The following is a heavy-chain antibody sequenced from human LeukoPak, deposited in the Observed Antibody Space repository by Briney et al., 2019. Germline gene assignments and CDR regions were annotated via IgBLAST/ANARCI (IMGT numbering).Heavy chain of an antibody. CDR1: GYTFTGYY. CDR2: INPNSGGT. Sequence: ASVKVSCKASGYTFTGYYMHWVRQAPGQGLEWMGWINPNSGGTNYAQKFQGRVTMTRDTSISTAYMELSRLRSDDTAVYYCATVNWTDRGQDKLDYWGQGALVTVSS. J-gene: IGHJ4*02. CDR3: ATVNWTDRGQDKLDY. D-gene: IGHD1-20*01. V-gene: IGHV1-2*02.